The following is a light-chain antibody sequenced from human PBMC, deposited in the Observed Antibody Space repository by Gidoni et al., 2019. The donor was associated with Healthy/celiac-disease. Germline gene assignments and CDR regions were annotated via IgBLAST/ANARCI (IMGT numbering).Light chain of an antibody. J-gene: IGKJ2*01. Sequence: EIVLTQSPGTLSLSPGERATLSCRASQSVSSSYLAWYQQKPGQAPRLLIYGASSRATGIPDRFSGSGSGTDFTLTISRLEPEDFAVYYCQQYGSSPITFXQXTKLEIK. CDR2: GAS. V-gene: IGKV3-20*01. CDR3: QQYGSSPIT. CDR1: QSVSSSY.